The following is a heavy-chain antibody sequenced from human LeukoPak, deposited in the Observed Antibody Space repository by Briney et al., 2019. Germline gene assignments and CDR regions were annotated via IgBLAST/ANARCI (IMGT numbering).Heavy chain of an antibody. Sequence: SETLSLTCTVSGGSISSYYWSWIRQPPGKGLEWIGYIYYSGSTNYNPSLKSRVTISVDTSKNQFSLKLSSVTAADTAVYYCARSASPYYHGSGSYWGDPFDYWGQGTLVTVSS. D-gene: IGHD3-10*01. V-gene: IGHV4-59*01. J-gene: IGHJ4*02. CDR1: GGSISSYY. CDR2: IYYSGST. CDR3: ARSASPYYHGSGSYWGDPFDY.